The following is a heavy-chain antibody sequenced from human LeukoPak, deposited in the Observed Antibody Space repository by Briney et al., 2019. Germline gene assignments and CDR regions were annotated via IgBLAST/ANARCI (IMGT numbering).Heavy chain of an antibody. Sequence: PGGSLRLSCAASGFTFNSYWMHWVRQVPGKGLVWVSRINGDGRSTNYADSVKGRFTISRDNARNTLYLQMNRLRAEDTAVYYCVRGGVDHWGQGTLVTVSS. CDR1: GFTFNSYW. CDR3: VRGGVDH. CDR2: INGDGRST. D-gene: IGHD3-16*01. V-gene: IGHV3-74*01. J-gene: IGHJ4*02.